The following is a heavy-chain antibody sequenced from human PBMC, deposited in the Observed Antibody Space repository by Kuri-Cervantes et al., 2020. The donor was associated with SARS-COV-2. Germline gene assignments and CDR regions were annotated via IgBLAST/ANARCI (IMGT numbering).Heavy chain of an antibody. V-gene: IGHV4-61*02. D-gene: IGHD6-19*01. CDR1: GGSISSGSYY. J-gene: IGHJ4*02. CDR3: ARGIAVAGAKYFDY. Sequence: SETLSLPCTVSGGSISSGSYYWTWSRQPAGKGLEWIGRLYTSGSTNYNPSLKSRVTISADTSKNQFSLNLSSVTAAETAVYYCARGIAVAGAKYFDYWGQGTLVTVSS. CDR2: LYTSGST.